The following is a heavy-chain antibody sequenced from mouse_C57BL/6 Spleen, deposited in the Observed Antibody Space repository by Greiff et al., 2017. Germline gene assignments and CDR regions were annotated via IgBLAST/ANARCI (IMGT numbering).Heavy chain of an antibody. V-gene: IGHV1-15*01. J-gene: IGHJ3*01. Sequence: VKLVESGAELVRPGASVTLSCKASGFTFTDYEMYWVKQTPVHGLEWIGAIDPETGGTAYNQKFKGMAILTADKSSSTAYMELRSLTSEDSAVYYCTRGGSSSAAWFAYWGQGTLVTVSA. D-gene: IGHD1-1*01. CDR1: GFTFTDYE. CDR2: IDPETGGT. CDR3: TRGGSSSAAWFAY.